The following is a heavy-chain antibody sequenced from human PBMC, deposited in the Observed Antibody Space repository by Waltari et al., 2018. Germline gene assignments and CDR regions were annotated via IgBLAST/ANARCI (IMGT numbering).Heavy chain of an antibody. D-gene: IGHD2-21*01. J-gene: IGHJ3*02. CDR1: GYIFINYF. CDR3: TVIAGDFDI. Sequence: QVNLVQSGADVRKPGASVTVSCKASGYIFINYFIHWVRQAPGQGLEWIGRINCRNGGTGYAQKFQGRVTLTRDTSISTAYMELSGLTLDDTAIYYCTVIAGDFDIWGPGTMVTASS. V-gene: IGHV1-2*06. CDR2: INCRNGGT.